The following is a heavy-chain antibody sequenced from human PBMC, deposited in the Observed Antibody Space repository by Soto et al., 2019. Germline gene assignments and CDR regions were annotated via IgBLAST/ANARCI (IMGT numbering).Heavy chain of an antibody. J-gene: IGHJ4*02. CDR3: TTETRGPVVVVAPN. CDR2: IKSKTDGGRT. CDR1: GFTFANAW. Sequence: EVQLVESGGGLVKPGGSLRLSCAASGFTFANAWLSWVRQAPGTGLEWVGRIKSKTDGGRTDYAAPVKGRFTISRDDSQDTLYLQMNSLKTEDTAVYYCTTETRGPVVVVAPNWGQGTLVTVSS. V-gene: IGHV3-15*01. D-gene: IGHD2-15*01.